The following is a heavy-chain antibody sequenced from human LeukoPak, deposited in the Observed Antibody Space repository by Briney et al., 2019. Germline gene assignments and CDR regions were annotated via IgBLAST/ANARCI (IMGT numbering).Heavy chain of an antibody. Sequence: GGSLRLSCAASGFTFSSDAMSWVRQAPGKGLEWVSAISGSGGSTYYAESVKGRFTISRDNSKNTLYLQMNSLRAEDTAVYYCVKDRLEQWLIGENWFDPWGQGTLVTVSS. CDR2: ISGSGGST. CDR3: VKDRLEQWLIGENWFDP. CDR1: GFTFSSDA. J-gene: IGHJ5*02. D-gene: IGHD6-19*01. V-gene: IGHV3-23*01.